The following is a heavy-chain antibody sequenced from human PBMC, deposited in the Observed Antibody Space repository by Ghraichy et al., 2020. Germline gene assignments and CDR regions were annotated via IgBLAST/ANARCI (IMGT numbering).Heavy chain of an antibody. Sequence: SQTLSLTCTVSGGSISSGGYYWSWIRQHPGKGLEWIGYIYYSGSTYYNPSLKSRVTISVDTSKNQFSLKLSSVTAADTAVYYCATTGSGYDYGYIDYWGQGTLVTVSS. CDR1: GGSISSGGYY. CDR2: IYYSGST. D-gene: IGHD5-12*01. V-gene: IGHV4-31*02. CDR3: ATTGSGYDYGYIDY. J-gene: IGHJ4*02.